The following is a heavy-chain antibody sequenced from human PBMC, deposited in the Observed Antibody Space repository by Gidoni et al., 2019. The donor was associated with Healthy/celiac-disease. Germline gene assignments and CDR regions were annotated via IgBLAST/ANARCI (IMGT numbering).Heavy chain of an antibody. Sequence: QVQLVQSGAEVKKPGVSVKVSCKASGYTFTSYYMHWVRQAPGQGLEWMGIINPSGGSTSYAQKFQGRVTMTRDTSTSTVYMELSSLRSEDTAVYYCARGGGSEGFRVGWFDPWGQGTLVTVSS. CDR2: INPSGGST. CDR1: GYTFTSYY. J-gene: IGHJ5*02. V-gene: IGHV1-46*01. CDR3: ARGGGSEGFRVGWFDP. D-gene: IGHD2-15*01.